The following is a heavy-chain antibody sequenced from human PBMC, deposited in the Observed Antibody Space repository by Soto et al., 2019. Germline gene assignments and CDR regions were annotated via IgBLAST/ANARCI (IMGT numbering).Heavy chain of an antibody. D-gene: IGHD3-10*01. V-gene: IGHV1-69*13. J-gene: IGHJ6*02. CDR3: ARGGYYGSGSYHYYGMDV. Sequence: SVKVSCKXSGGTFSSYAISWVRQAPGQGLEWMGGIIPIFGTANYAQKFQGRVTVTADESTSTAYMELSSLRSEDTAVYYCARGGYYGSGSYHYYGMDVWGQGTTVTVSS. CDR1: GGTFSSYA. CDR2: IIPIFGTA.